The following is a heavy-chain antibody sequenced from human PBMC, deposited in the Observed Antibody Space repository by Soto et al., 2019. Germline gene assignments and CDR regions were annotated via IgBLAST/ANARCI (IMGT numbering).Heavy chain of an antibody. Sequence: PWGSLRLSCAASGFTFSSYLMHWVRQVPGKGLVWVSRINSDGSSTSYADSVKGRFTISRDNAKNTLYLQMNSLRAEDTAVYYCASLSAELYGSSTSCYSGRSYGMDVWGQGTTVTVSS. CDR2: INSDGSST. CDR3: ASLSAELYGSSTSCYSGRSYGMDV. V-gene: IGHV3-74*01. D-gene: IGHD2-2*02. J-gene: IGHJ6*02. CDR1: GFTFSSYL.